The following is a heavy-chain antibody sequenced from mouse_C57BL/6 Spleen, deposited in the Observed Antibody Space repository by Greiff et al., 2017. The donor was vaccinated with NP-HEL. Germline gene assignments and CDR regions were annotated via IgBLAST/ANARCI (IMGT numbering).Heavy chain of an antibody. CDR2: IRLKSDNYAT. D-gene: IGHD2-3*01. J-gene: IGHJ4*01. CDR1: GFTFSNYW. V-gene: IGHV6-3*01. Sequence: EVKVVESGGGLVQPGGSMKLSCVASGFTFSNYWMNWVRQSPEKGLEWVAQIRLKSDNYATHYAESVKGRFTISRDDSKSSVYLQMNNLRAEDTGIYYCTEEYDGYYGYYAMDYWGQGTSVTVSS. CDR3: TEEYDGYYGYYAMDY.